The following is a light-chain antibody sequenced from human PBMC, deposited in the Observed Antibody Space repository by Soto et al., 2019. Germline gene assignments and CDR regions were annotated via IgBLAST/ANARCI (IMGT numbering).Light chain of an antibody. Sequence: DIVMTQSRLSLPFTRGEPASICGRSGQGLLHSNGYTYLDWYLQRPGQSPQLLIYLGSYRASGVPDRFSGSGSGTDFTLKISRVEAGDVGVYYCMQTLLTWTFGQGTKVDIK. J-gene: IGKJ1*01. CDR3: MQTLLTWT. V-gene: IGKV2-28*01. CDR2: LGS. CDR1: QGLLHSNGYTY.